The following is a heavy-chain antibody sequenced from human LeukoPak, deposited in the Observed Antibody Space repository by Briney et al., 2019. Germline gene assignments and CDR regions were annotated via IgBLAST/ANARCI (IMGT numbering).Heavy chain of an antibody. CDR2: MSYDGSNE. J-gene: IGHJ5*02. CDR3: ARSNWFDP. CDR1: GFTFSSYA. Sequence: SGGSLRLSCAASGFTFSSYAMHWVRQAPDKGLEWVATMSYDGSNEYYADSVKGRLTISRDNSRNTLYLQMNSLRAGDTAVYYCARSNWFDPWGQGTLVTVS. V-gene: IGHV3-30-3*01.